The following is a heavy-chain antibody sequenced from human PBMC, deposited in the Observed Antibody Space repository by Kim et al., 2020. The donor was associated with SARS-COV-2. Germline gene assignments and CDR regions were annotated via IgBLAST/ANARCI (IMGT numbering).Heavy chain of an antibody. CDR1: GFTFSYYA. Sequence: GGSLRLSCAASGFTFSYYAMYWVRQAPGKGLEWVAVVSFDGSNKVYADSVKARFTISRDNSKHTLYLQMNSLRTEDTAVYYCARGGKVGYHYGSGSYSYGMDVWGQGTTVTVSS. V-gene: IGHV3-30*04. D-gene: IGHD3-10*01. CDR3: ARGGKVGYHYGSGSYSYGMDV. J-gene: IGHJ6*02. CDR2: VSFDGSNK.